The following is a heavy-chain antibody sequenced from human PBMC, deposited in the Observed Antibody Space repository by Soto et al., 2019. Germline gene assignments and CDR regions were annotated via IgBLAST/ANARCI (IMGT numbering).Heavy chain of an antibody. CDR1: GGSISSYY. D-gene: IGHD4-17*01. CDR3: AVEHRERLTAVTTNDS. Sequence: ASETLSLTCTVSGGSISSYYWGWIRQPPGKGLEWIGTIYYNGATQYNPSLRSRVTISVDTSKNQFSLKLSSVTAADAAIYYCAVEHRERLTAVTTNDSWGPGTLVTVSS. CDR2: IYYNGAT. V-gene: IGHV4-39*01. J-gene: IGHJ4*02.